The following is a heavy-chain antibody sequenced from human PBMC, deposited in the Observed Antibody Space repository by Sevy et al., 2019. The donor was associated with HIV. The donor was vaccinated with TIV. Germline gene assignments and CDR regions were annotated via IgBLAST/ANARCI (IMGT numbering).Heavy chain of an antibody. CDR3: ARESGVPRYLDT. D-gene: IGHD1-26*01. V-gene: IGHV1-2*02. CDR2: INPNSGGT. Sequence: ASVKVSCKASGYTFTAYYMHWVRQAPGQGLEWLGWINPNSGGTNYAQRFQGRVTMTRDTSITTAYMELSRLRSDDTAVYFCARESGVPRYLDTWGQGTLVTVSS. CDR1: GYTFTAYY. J-gene: IGHJ5*02.